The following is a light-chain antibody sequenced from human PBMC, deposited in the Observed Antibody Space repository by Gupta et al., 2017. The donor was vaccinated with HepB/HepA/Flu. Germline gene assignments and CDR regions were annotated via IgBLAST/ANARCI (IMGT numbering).Light chain of an antibody. J-gene: IGLJ3*02. CDR2: RNN. V-gene: IGLV1-47*01. CDR3: AAWDDSLSAM. CDR1: SSHIGSNY. Sequence: QSVLTQPPSASGTPGQRVTLTCSGSSSHIGSNYVYWYQQLPGTAPKLLIYRNNQRPSGVPDRFSGSKSGTSASLAISGLRSEDEADYYCAAWDDSLSAMFGGGTKLTVL.